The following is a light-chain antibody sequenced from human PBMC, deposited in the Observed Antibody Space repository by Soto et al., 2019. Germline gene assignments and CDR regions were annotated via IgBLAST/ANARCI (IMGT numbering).Light chain of an antibody. CDR1: QSVSSNS. V-gene: IGKV3-20*01. CDR2: GAS. J-gene: IGKJ1*01. CDR3: QQYGGSPRT. Sequence: EIVLTHSPATLSLSPREIATLSCRASQSVSSNSLAWYQQKRGQAPRLLIHGASSRATGIPDRFSGSGSGTDSTLTISRLEPEDFAVYYCQQYGGSPRTFGQGTKVDI.